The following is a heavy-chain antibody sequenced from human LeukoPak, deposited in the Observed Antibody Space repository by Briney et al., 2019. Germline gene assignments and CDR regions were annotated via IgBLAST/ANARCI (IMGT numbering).Heavy chain of an antibody. J-gene: IGHJ4*02. CDR1: GGSISSYY. CDR2: IYTSGST. V-gene: IGHV4-4*07. CDR3: ARDAGPYCSGGSCYPDY. Sequence: VKPSETLSLTCTVSGGSISSYYWSWIRQPAGKGLEWIGRIYTSGSTNYNPSLKSRVTISVDTSKNQFSLKLSSVTAADTAVYYCARDAGPYCSGGSCYPDYWGQGTLVTVSS. D-gene: IGHD2-15*01.